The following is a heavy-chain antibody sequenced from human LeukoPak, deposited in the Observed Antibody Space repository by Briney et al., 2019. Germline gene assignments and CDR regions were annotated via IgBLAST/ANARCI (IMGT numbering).Heavy chain of an antibody. CDR3: AKGKYSSGGVPDY. V-gene: IGHV3-7*03. CDR2: IKEDESQK. CDR1: GFTFSNYW. Sequence: GGSLRLSCAASGFTFSNYWMTWVRQAPGKGLEWVANIKEDESQKYYVDSVKGRFTISRDNAKNSLYLQINSLRGEDTAVYYCAKGKYSSGGVPDYWGQGTLVTVSS. J-gene: IGHJ4*02. D-gene: IGHD6-19*01.